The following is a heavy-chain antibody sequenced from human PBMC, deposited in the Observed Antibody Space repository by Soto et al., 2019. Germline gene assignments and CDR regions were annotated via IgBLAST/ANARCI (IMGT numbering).Heavy chain of an antibody. Sequence: ASVKVSCKASGYTFTSYGISWVRQAPGQGLEWMGWISAYNGNKNYAQKLQGRVTMTTDTSTSTGYMELRSLRSDDTAVYYCARRRGYCSSASCFPDFWGQGTLVTVSS. CDR1: GYTFTSYG. CDR2: ISAYNGNK. J-gene: IGHJ4*02. CDR3: ARRRGYCSSASCFPDF. D-gene: IGHD2-2*01. V-gene: IGHV1-18*01.